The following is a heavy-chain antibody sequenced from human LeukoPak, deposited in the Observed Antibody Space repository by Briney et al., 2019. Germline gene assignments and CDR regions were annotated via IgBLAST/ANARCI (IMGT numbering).Heavy chain of an antibody. J-gene: IGHJ6*03. D-gene: IGHD6-13*01. CDR2: INPNSGGT. V-gene: IGHV1-2*02. Sequence: ASVKVSCKASGYTFTGYYMHWVRQAPGQGLEWMGWINPNSGGTNYAQKFQGRVTMTRDTSISTAYVELSRLRSDDTAVYYCARRREGAAAGTPYHYYYMDVWGKGTTVTISS. CDR3: ARRREGAAAGTPYHYYYMDV. CDR1: GYTFTGYY.